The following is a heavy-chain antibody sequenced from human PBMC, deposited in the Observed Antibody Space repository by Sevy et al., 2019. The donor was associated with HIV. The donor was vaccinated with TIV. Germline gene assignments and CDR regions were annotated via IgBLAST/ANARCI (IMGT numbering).Heavy chain of an antibody. D-gene: IGHD2-2*01. J-gene: IGHJ5*02. V-gene: IGHV3-7*01. CDR2: IKQDGSEK. Sequence: GGSLRLSCAASGFTFGSYWMSWVRQAPGKGLEWVANIKQDGSEKHYVDSVKGRFTISRDNAQNSLYLQMISLRVEDTAVYYCARGGDVVVPNWFDPWGQGTLVTVSS. CDR3: ARGGDVVVPNWFDP. CDR1: GFTFGSYW.